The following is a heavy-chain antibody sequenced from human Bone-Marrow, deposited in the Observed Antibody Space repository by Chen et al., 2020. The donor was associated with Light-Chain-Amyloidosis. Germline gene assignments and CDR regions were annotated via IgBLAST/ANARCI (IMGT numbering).Heavy chain of an antibody. CDR1: GFSLNNLRLG. CDR3: ARIQTAFGCLCLTFLDF. CDR2: IFSNDDK. V-gene: IGHV2-26*01. J-gene: IGHJ4*02. Sequence: QVTLKESGPVLVKPTETLTLTCTVSGFSLNNLRLGVSWIRQPPGKAPEWLAHIFSNDDKSYSSSLSRRLTISRDPSKSHLVLTLTNFDPVDTCTYFCARIQTAFGCLCLTFLDFWGQGTLVTVSS. D-gene: IGHD3-16*01.